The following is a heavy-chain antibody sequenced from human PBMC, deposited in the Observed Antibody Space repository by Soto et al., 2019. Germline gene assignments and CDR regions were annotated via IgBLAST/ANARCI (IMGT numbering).Heavy chain of an antibody. CDR3: ARSSGWYADLTH. Sequence: VQLVQSGAEVKNPGSSVKVSCKASGGTFSSYTISWVRQAPGQGLEWMGRIIPILGIANYAQKFQGRGTITADKSTSTAYRELSSLRSEDTAVYYCARSSGWYADLTHWGQGTLVTVSS. J-gene: IGHJ4*02. CDR1: GGTFSSYT. V-gene: IGHV1-69*02. CDR2: IIPILGIA. D-gene: IGHD6-19*01.